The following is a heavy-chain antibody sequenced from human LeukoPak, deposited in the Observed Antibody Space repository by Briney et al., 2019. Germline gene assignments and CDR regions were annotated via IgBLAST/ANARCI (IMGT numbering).Heavy chain of an antibody. J-gene: IGHJ4*02. CDR2: FDPEDGET. D-gene: IGHD3-10*01. CDR1: GYTLTELS. Sequence: ASVKVSCKVSGYTLTELSMHWVRQAPGKGLEWMGGFDPEDGETIYAQKFQGRVTMTEDTSTDTAYMELSSLRSEDTAVYYCATGVMVRGAYPAAFDYWGQGTLVTVSS. V-gene: IGHV1-24*01. CDR3: ATGVMVRGAYPAAFDY.